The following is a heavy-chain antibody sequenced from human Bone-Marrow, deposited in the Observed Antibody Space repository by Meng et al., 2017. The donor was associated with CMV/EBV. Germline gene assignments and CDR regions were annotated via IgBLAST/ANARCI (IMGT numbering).Heavy chain of an antibody. Sequence: GESLKISCAASGFTVSSNYMSWVRQAPGKGLEWVSVIYSGGSTYYADSVKGRFTISRDNSKNTLYLQMNSLRAEDTAVYYCARDGTTSRWDYYYSMDVWGQGTTVTVSS. J-gene: IGHJ6*02. CDR2: IYSGGST. D-gene: IGHD4-17*01. CDR1: GFTVSSNY. CDR3: ARDGTTSRWDYYYSMDV. V-gene: IGHV3-66*02.